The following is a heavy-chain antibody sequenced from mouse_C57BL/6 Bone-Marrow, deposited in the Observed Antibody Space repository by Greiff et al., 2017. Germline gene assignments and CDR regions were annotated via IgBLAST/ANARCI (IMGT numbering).Heavy chain of an antibody. D-gene: IGHD2-5*01. CDR3: ARSGYSNYVYYYAMDY. CDR1: GYTFTSYW. Sequence: QVQLQQPGAELVKPGASVKLSCKASGYTFTSYWMHWVKQRPGQGLEWIGMIHPNSGSTNYNEKFKGKSTLTVDKSSSTAYMQLSSLTSEDSAVYYCARSGYSNYVYYYAMDYWGQGTSVTVSS. V-gene: IGHV1-64*01. J-gene: IGHJ4*01. CDR2: IHPNSGST.